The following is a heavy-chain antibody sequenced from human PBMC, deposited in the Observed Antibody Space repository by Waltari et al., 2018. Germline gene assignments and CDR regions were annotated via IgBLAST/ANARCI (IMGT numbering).Heavy chain of an antibody. D-gene: IGHD3-22*01. CDR3: ARIGVEYYYDSSGYPIVHWYFDL. J-gene: IGHJ2*01. CDR2: ISSSGSTI. V-gene: IGHV3-48*03. CDR1: GFTFSSYE. Sequence: EVQLVESGGGLVQPGGSLRLSCAASGFTFSSYEMNWVRQAPGKGLEGGSYISSSGSTIYYADSVKGRFTISRDNAKNSLYRQMNSLRAEDTAVYYCARIGVEYYYDSSGYPIVHWYFDLWGRGTLVTVSS.